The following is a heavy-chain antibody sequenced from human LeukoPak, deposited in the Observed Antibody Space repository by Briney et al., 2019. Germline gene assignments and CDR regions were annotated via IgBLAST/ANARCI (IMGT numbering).Heavy chain of an antibody. V-gene: IGHV3-7*01. CDR1: GFTFSNYW. CDR2: INQDGSEI. Sequence: GSLRLSCAASGFTFSNYWMSGVRQARGKGLEWLANINQDGSEIYYVDSVKGRFTISRDNGKNSLYLQINSLRADDTALYYCARDQGRMILVRTTNWYFHLRGRGTLVSVSS. J-gene: IGHJ2*01. D-gene: IGHD3-22*01. CDR3: ARDQGRMILVRTTNWYFHL.